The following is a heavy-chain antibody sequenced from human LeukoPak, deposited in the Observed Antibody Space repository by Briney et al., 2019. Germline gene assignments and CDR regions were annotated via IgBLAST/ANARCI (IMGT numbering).Heavy chain of an antibody. D-gene: IGHD2-2*01. CDR1: GFTFSSYA. CDR3: ARGCSSTSCPPDY. CDR2: ISSNGGSK. V-gene: IGHV3-64*01. J-gene: IGHJ4*02. Sequence: GGSLRLSCAAFGFTFSSYAMHWVRQAPGKGLEYVSAISSNGGSKYYANSVKGRFTISRDNSKNTLYLQMGSLRAEDMAVYYCARGCSSTSCPPDYWGQGTLVTVSS.